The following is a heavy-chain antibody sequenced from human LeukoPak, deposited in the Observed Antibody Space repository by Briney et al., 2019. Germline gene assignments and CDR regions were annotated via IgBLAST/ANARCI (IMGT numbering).Heavy chain of an antibody. V-gene: IGHV4-38-2*02. CDR2: IYHSGST. CDR1: GGSISSYY. J-gene: IGHJ6*03. D-gene: IGHD5-18*01. Sequence: SETLSLTCTVSGGSISSYYWGWIRQPPGKGLEWIGSIYHSGSTYYDPSLKSRVTISVDTSKNQFSLKLSSVTAADTAVYYCARDPGYSYGYVYYYYYMDVWGKGTTVTVSS. CDR3: ARDPGYSYGYVYYYYYMDV.